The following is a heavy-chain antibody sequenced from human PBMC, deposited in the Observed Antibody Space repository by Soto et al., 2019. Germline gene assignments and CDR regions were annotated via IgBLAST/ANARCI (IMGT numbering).Heavy chain of an antibody. CDR3: ARDLLTTVTPYFDY. D-gene: IGHD4-17*01. CDR2: ISYDGSNK. V-gene: IGHV3-30*03. J-gene: IGHJ4*02. CDR1: GFTFSSYG. Sequence: GGSLRLSCAASGFTFSSYGMHWVRQAPGKGLEWVAVISYDGSNKYYADSVKGRFTISRDNSKNTLYLQMNSLRAEDTAVYYCARDLLTTVTPYFDYWGQGTLVTVSS.